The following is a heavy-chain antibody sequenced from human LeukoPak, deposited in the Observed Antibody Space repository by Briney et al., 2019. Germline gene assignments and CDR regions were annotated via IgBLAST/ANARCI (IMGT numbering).Heavy chain of an antibody. CDR3: ARHDYGRNSPRAYFDH. D-gene: IGHD4-23*01. J-gene: IGHJ4*02. CDR2: IYYSGSP. V-gene: IGHV4-59*01. Sequence: PWETLSLTCTVSGASISNYHWSWIRQPPGKGLEWIGYIYYSGSPNYNPSLKSRVTMSVDMSTKQFSLKLTSVTAADTAVYYCARHDYGRNSPRAYFDHWGQGTLVTVSS. CDR1: GASISNYH.